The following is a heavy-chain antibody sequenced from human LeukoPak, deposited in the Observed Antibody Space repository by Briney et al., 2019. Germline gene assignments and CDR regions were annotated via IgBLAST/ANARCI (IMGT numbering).Heavy chain of an antibody. CDR1: GFTVSDNY. CDR2: IYNTGAT. J-gene: IGHJ3*02. V-gene: IGHV3-53*01. D-gene: IGHD1-26*01. CDR3: ARIEWERLGRAFDI. Sequence: PGWPLRLSCAASGFTVSDNYMTWVRQAPGKGLEWVSSIYNTGATHYAESVKGRFTISRDNSKNTLFLQMNSLRAEDMAVYYCARIEWERLGRAFDIWGQGTMVTVSS.